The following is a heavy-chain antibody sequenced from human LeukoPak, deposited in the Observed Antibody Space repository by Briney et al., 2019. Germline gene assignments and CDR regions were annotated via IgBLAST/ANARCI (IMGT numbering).Heavy chain of an antibody. J-gene: IGHJ3*01. V-gene: IGHV4-59*01. CDR1: GGSLGSYF. D-gene: IGHD3-10*01. CDR2: INYKGTT. CDR3: ARDRSGSYYTFDL. Sequence: SETLSLTCTVSGGSLGSYFWSWLRQAPGKTLEWIGYINYKGTTNYDPSLKSRVTISVDTSKNQFSLKMESVTAADTATYYCARDRSGSYYTFDLWGHGTKVTVSS.